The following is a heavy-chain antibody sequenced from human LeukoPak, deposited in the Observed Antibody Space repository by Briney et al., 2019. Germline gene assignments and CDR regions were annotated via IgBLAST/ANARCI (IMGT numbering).Heavy chain of an antibody. D-gene: IGHD3-3*01. Sequence: GGSLRRSCAASGFTFSNYWMHWVRQAPGKGLVWVSRVDSDGSSTTYAGSVKGRFTISRDNAKSTLYLQMNSLRAEDTAVYYCARGITIFGVVNDAFDIWGQGTMVTVSS. V-gene: IGHV3-74*01. CDR3: ARGITIFGVVNDAFDI. CDR2: VDSDGSST. CDR1: GFTFSNYW. J-gene: IGHJ3*02.